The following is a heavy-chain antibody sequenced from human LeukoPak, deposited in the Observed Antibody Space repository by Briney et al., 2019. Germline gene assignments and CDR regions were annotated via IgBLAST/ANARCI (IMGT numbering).Heavy chain of an antibody. D-gene: IGHD5-18*01. V-gene: IGHV3-23*01. CDR3: AKDLNGGYNYGNDC. CDR2: IGGTGGNT. Sequence: PGGSLRLSCAASGFTFSSYAMSWVRQAPGKGLEWVSSIGGTGGNTYYAESVKGRFTISKSNSKNTLYLQMNSLRTEDTAVYYCAKDLNGGYNYGNDCWGQGTLVTVSS. J-gene: IGHJ4*02. CDR1: GFTFSSYA.